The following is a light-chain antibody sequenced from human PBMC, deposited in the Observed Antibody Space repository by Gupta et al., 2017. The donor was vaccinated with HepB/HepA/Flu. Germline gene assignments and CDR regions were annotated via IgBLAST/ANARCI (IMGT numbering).Light chain of an antibody. V-gene: IGKV1-39*01. J-gene: IGKJ1*01. CDR1: QSINNY. CDR2: AAS. CDR3: QQSYSSDWT. Sequence: IQMTQSPSSLSASVGDRVTITCRASQSINNYVNWYQQKPGKAPKLLIYAASSLQSGVPSRISGSGSGKDVTLTISSLQHEDFSTYYCQQSYSSDWTFGQGTKVEIK.